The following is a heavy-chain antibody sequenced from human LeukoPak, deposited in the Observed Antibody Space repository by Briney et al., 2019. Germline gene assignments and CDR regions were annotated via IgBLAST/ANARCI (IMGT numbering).Heavy chain of an antibody. CDR1: GYTFTSYD. D-gene: IGHD2-2*01. J-gene: IGHJ4*02. CDR3: ARGRVPAAIQDY. Sequence: ASVKVSYKASGYTFTSYDISWVRQATGQGLEWMGWMNPNSGNTGYAQKFQGRVTITRNTSISTAYMELSSLRSEDTAVYYCARGRVPAAIQDYWGQGTLVTVSS. V-gene: IGHV1-8*03. CDR2: MNPNSGNT.